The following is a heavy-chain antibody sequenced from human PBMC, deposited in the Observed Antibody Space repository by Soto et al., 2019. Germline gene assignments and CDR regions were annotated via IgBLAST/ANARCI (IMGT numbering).Heavy chain of an antibody. CDR3: ARSTGKYSYGWGSSYYGMDV. CDR1: GGSISSYY. D-gene: IGHD5-18*01. CDR2: IYYSGST. Sequence: PSETLSLTCTFSGGSISSYYWSWIRQPPGKGLEWIGYIYYSGSTNYNPSLKSRVTISVDTSKNQFSLKLSSVTAADTAVYYCARSTGKYSYGWGSSYYGMDVWGQGTTVTVSS. V-gene: IGHV4-59*01. J-gene: IGHJ6*02.